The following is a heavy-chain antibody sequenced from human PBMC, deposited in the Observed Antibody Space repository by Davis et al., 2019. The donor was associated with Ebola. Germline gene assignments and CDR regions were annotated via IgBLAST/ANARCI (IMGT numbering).Heavy chain of an antibody. Sequence: PGESLKISCAASGFTFDDYAMHWVRQAPGKGLEWVSGISWNSGSIGYADSVKGRFTISRDNAKNSLYLQMNSLRAEDTALYYCAKDMGGFGELYYFDYWGQGTLVTVSS. V-gene: IGHV3-9*01. J-gene: IGHJ4*02. CDR2: ISWNSGSI. CDR1: GFTFDDYA. D-gene: IGHD3-10*01. CDR3: AKDMGGFGELYYFDY.